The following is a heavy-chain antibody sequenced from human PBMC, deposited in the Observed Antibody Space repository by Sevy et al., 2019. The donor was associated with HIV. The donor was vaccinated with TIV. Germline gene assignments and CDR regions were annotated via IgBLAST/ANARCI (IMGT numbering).Heavy chain of an antibody. CDR1: GDFFNSYS. CDR2: IVPIFGSP. Sequence: ASVKVSCKGSGDFFNSYSMTWVRQAPGQGLEWLGEIVPIFGSPNYAQKFQDRVTIAADESTNTFYMDLNSLRSEDTAVSYCARGSYSSSSDRYFFDLWGQGTLVTVSS. D-gene: IGHD6-6*01. J-gene: IGHJ4*02. V-gene: IGHV1-69*13. CDR3: ARGSYSSSSDRYFFDL.